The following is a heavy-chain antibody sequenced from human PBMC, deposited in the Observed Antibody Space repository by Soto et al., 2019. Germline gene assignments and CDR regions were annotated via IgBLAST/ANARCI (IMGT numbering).Heavy chain of an antibody. J-gene: IGHJ4*02. CDR2: IRSQIDGGTT. V-gene: IGHV3-15*01. Sequence: EVVLVESGGVLVEPGGSLRLSCAASGFAFTNAWMTWVRQAPGKALEWIGRIRSQIDGGTTDYAGPVKGRFTISRDDSKNTLYLQMKSLKLEDTAVYYCTTVAYGEYVSDYWGQGTLVTVST. CDR3: TTVAYGEYVSDY. CDR1: GFAFTNAW. D-gene: IGHD4-17*01.